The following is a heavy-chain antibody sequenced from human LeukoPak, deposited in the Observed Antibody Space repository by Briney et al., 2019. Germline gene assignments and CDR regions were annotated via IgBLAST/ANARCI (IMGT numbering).Heavy chain of an antibody. Sequence: GGSLRLSCAASGFTFRDYYMSWIRQAPGKGLEWVSYISSSGSTIYYADSVKGRFTISRDNAKNSLYLQMNSLRAEDTAVYYCAKDLAVVVIDYWGQGTLVTVSS. CDR3: AKDLAVVVIDY. V-gene: IGHV3-11*01. D-gene: IGHD2-21*01. J-gene: IGHJ4*02. CDR2: ISSSGSTI. CDR1: GFTFRDYY.